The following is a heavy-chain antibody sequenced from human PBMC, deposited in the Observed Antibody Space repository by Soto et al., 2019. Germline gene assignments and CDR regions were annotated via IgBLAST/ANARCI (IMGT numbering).Heavy chain of an antibody. Sequence: GSLRLSCAASGFTFSSYAMSWVRQAPGKGLEWVSAISGSGGSTYYADSVKGRFTISRDNSKNTLYLQMNSLRAEDTAVYYCAKSPSETYYDILTGYRLLYYFDYWGQGTLVTVSS. CDR2: ISGSGGST. CDR1: GFTFSSYA. J-gene: IGHJ4*02. D-gene: IGHD3-9*01. V-gene: IGHV3-23*01. CDR3: AKSPSETYYDILTGYRLLYYFDY.